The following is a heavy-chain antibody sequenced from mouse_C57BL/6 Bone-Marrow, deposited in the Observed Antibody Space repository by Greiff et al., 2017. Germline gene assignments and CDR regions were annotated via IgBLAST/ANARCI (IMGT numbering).Heavy chain of an antibody. D-gene: IGHD1-1*01. Sequence: EVKLQESGPGLVKPSQSLSLTCSVTGYSITSGYYWNWIRQFPGNKLEWMGYISYAGSTNYHPSLKNRISITRDTSKNQFFLKLNSVTTEDTATYYCARGLTTVVATDYWGQGTTLTVSA. J-gene: IGHJ2*01. CDR1: GYSITSGYY. CDR2: ISYAGST. CDR3: ARGLTTVVATDY. V-gene: IGHV3-6*01.